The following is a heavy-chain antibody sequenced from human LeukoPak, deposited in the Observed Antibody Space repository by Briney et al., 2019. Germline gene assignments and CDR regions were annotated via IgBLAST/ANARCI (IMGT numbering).Heavy chain of an antibody. CDR1: GFTFSNYD. Sequence: GGSLRLSCAASGFTFSNYDMHWVRQATGKGLEWVSAFHTAGDIHYSGSVKGRFATSRENAKNSFYLQMNNLRAGNTAVYYCARGSCSSRSCYKRVNGLDVWGQGTPVTVSS. D-gene: IGHD2-2*01. CDR2: FHTAGDI. V-gene: IGHV3-13*01. J-gene: IGHJ6*02. CDR3: ARGSCSSRSCYKRVNGLDV.